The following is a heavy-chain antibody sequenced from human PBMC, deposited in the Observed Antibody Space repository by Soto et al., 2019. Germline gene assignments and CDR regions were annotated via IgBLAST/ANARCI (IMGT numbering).Heavy chain of an antibody. J-gene: IGHJ4*02. Sequence: PRLSCAASGFTFSSYAMSWVRQAPGKGLEWVSAISGSGGSTYYADSVKGRFTISRDNSKNTLYLQMNSLRAEDTAVYYCAKDHFPGSRVAFDYWGQGTLVTVSS. CDR3: AKDHFPGSRVAFDY. CDR1: GFTFSSYA. V-gene: IGHV3-23*01. CDR2: ISGSGGST. D-gene: IGHD3-10*01.